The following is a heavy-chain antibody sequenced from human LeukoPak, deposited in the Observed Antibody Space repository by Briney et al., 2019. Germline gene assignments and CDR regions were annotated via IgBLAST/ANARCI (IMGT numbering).Heavy chain of an antibody. D-gene: IGHD2-15*01. CDR3: ASRARDEAVYCSGGSCDY. CDR1: GYTFTSYA. V-gene: IGHV1-69*13. Sequence: SVKVSCKASGYTFTSYAMHWVRQAPGQGLEWMGGIIPIFGTANYAQKFQGRVTITADESTSTAYMELSSLRSEDTAVYYCASRARDEAVYCSGGSCDYWGQGTLVTVSS. J-gene: IGHJ4*02. CDR2: IIPIFGTA.